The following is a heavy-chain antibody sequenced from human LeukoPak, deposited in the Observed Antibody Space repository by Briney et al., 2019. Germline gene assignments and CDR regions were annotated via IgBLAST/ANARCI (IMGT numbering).Heavy chain of an antibody. CDR1: GGSISSYY. CDR3: ASTPSSSWNERAFDI. V-gene: IGHV4-59*01. D-gene: IGHD6-13*01. Sequence: PSETLSLTCTVSGGSISSYYWSWIRQPPGKGLEWIGYIYYSGSTNYNPSLKSRVTISVDTSKNQFSLKLSSVTAADTAVYYCASTPSSSWNERAFDIWGQGAMVTVSS. CDR2: IYYSGST. J-gene: IGHJ3*02.